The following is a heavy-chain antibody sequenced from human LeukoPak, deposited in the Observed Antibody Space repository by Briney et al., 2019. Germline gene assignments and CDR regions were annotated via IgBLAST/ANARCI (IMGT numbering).Heavy chain of an antibody. J-gene: IGHJ4*02. CDR2: ISSSSSYI. V-gene: IGHV3-21*01. Sequence: GGSLRLSCAASGFTFSSYSMNWVRQAPGKGLEWVSSISSSSSYIYYADSVKGRFTISRDNAKNSLYLQMNSLRAEDTAVYYCARYIAAAGTLGVVDYWGQGTLVTVSS. CDR3: ARYIAAAGTLGVVDY. D-gene: IGHD6-13*01. CDR1: GFTFSSYS.